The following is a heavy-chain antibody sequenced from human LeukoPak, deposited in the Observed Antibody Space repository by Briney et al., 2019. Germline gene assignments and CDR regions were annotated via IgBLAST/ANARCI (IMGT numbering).Heavy chain of an antibody. Sequence: PPETLSLTCAVYGVSFSGYSRSWVRQPPGKGLEWVLEINHSGGTTYNPSPKSRVTISVDTTQNHISLKLSSVTPADTTAFYCAGGGGNQHSGFYPWGQGNLVTVSS. CDR1: GVSFSGYS. CDR3: AGGGGNQHSGFYP. J-gene: IGHJ5*02. V-gene: IGHV4-34*01. CDR2: INHSGGT. D-gene: IGHD4-23*01.